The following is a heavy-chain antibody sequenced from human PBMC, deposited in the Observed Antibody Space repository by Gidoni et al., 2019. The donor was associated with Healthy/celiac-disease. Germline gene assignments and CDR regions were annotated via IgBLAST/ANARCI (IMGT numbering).Heavy chain of an antibody. D-gene: IGHD3-3*01. CDR2: ISWNSGSI. Sequence: EVQLVESGGGLVQPGRSLRLSCAASGFTFDDYAMHWVRQAPGKGLEWVSGISWNSGSIGYADSVKGRFTISRDNAKNSLYLQMNSLRAEDTALYYCAKIPLGITIFGVVHWGQGTLVTVSS. CDR1: GFTFDDYA. V-gene: IGHV3-9*01. CDR3: AKIPLGITIFGVVH. J-gene: IGHJ4*02.